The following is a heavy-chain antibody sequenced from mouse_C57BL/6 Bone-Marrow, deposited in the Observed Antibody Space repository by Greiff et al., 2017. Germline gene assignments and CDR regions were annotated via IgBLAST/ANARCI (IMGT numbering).Heavy chain of an antibody. V-gene: IGHV5-16*01. CDR2: INYDGSST. Sequence: EVKVVESEGGLVQPGSSMKLSCTASGFTFSDYYMAWVRQVPEKGLEWVANINYDGSSTYYLDSLKSRFIISRDNAKNILYLQMSSLKSEDTATYYCARDGLPFDYWGQGTTLTVSS. J-gene: IGHJ2*01. CDR3: ARDGLPFDY. D-gene: IGHD2-2*01. CDR1: GFTFSDYY.